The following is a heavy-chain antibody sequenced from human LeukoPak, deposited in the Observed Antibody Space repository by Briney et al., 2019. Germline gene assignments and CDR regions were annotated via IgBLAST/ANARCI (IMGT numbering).Heavy chain of an antibody. CDR2: LSGSGITT. CDR3: LVTTRSRGFDY. Sequence: PGGSLRLSCAASGFTFSNSAMSWVRQAPGKGLEWVSTLSGSGITTYYADSVKGRFTISRDNPKNSVYLQMSSLRAEDTAVYYCLVTTRSRGFDYWGQGTLVTVSS. CDR1: GFTFSNSA. V-gene: IGHV3-23*01. J-gene: IGHJ4*02. D-gene: IGHD1/OR15-1a*01.